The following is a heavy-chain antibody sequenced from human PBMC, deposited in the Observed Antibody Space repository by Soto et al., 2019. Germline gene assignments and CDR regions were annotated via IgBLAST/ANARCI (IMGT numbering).Heavy chain of an antibody. D-gene: IGHD6-19*01. CDR2: ILYSGST. CDR3: ARLGSSGWYQGSYFDY. Sequence: QLQLQESGPGLVKPSETLSLTCIVSGGSITRNTHYWGWIRQSPGKGLEWIGSILYSGSTNYKPSLKSRVTLSVETSKNQFSLKMSSVTAADTALYCCARLGSSGWYQGSYFDYWGQGTLVTVSS. CDR1: GGSITRNTHY. V-gene: IGHV4-39*01. J-gene: IGHJ4*02.